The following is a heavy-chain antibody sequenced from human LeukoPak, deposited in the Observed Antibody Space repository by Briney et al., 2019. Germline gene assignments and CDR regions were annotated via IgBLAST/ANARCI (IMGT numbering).Heavy chain of an antibody. CDR1: GFTFSGYG. Sequence: GGSLRLSCAASGFTFSGYGMHWVRQAPGKGLDWVAFIRYDGTNEYYADSVKGRFTISRDNSEKMLCLQMNSLRAEDTALYYCAKGLHSSSWNDAFDIWGQGTMVTVSS. CDR3: AKGLHSSSWNDAFDI. V-gene: IGHV3-30*02. D-gene: IGHD6-13*01. CDR2: IRYDGTNE. J-gene: IGHJ3*02.